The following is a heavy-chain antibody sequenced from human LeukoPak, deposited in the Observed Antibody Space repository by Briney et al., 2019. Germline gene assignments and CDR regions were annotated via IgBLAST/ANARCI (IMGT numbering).Heavy chain of an antibody. CDR1: GGSISGSTYY. J-gene: IGHJ6*03. CDR3: AGRPAHYYYYMDV. Sequence: PSETLSLTCTVSGGSISGSTYYWGWIRQTPGKGLEWIGSIYYSGSTNYNPSLKSRVTISVDTSKNQFSLKLSSVTAADTAVYYCAGRPAHYYYYMDVWGKGTTVTVSS. CDR2: IYYSGST. V-gene: IGHV4-39*07.